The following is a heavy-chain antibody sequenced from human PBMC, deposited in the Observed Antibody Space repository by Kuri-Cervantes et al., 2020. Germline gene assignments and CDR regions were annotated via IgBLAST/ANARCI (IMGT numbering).Heavy chain of an antibody. Sequence: SETLSLTCAVYGGSLSGYYWSWLRQSPGKGPEWIGETNHREIVDYNPSLKGRVTISLDTSRTQFSLRLSSVTAADTAVYYCARGTLYGDSHYYYYMDVWGKGTTVTVSS. CDR1: GGSLSGYY. D-gene: IGHD4-17*01. CDR3: ARGTLYGDSHYYYYMDV. J-gene: IGHJ6*03. CDR2: TNHREIV. V-gene: IGHV4-34*01.